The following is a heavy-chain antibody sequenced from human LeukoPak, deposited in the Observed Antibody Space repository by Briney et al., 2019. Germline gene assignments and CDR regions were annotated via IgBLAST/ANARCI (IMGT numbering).Heavy chain of an antibody. CDR1: GGSVNGFY. J-gene: IGHJ4*02. CDR2: ITHSGVS. D-gene: IGHD5-24*01. V-gene: IGHV4-34*01. Sequence: SETLSLTCVVYGGSVNGFYWSWIRQPPGKGLEWIGEITHSGVSSYNPSLKGRVNISVDTSKNQFPLKLRSVTAADTAVYYCARGIYNDYYFDYWGRGTLVTVSS. CDR3: ARGIYNDYYFDY.